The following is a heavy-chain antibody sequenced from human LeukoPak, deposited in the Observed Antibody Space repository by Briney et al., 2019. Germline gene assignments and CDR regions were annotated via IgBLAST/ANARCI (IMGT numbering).Heavy chain of an antibody. CDR2: ISGSGGST. D-gene: IGHD4-11*01. Sequence: GGSLRLSCAASGFTFSSYAMSWVRQAPGKGLEWVSAISGSGGSTYYADSVKGRFTISRDNSKNMLYFQMDSLIPEDMGVYYCARRVADTDYLGMDVWGQGTTVTVS. V-gene: IGHV3-23*01. CDR1: GFTFSSYA. J-gene: IGHJ6*02. CDR3: ARRVADTDYLGMDV.